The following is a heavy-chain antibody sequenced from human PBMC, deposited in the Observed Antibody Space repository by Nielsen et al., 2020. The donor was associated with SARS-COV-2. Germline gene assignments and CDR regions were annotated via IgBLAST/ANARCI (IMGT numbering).Heavy chain of an antibody. CDR2: IVSGGST. CDR1: GFTFSSYE. Sequence: GGSLRLSCAASGFTFSSYEMNWVRQAPGKGLEWVSVIVSGGSTYYADSVKGRFVIFRHTSQNMIYLQMNSLRPENTAVYYCARGSGYSSGPSEVWGQGTTVTVSS. V-gene: IGHV3-53*04. CDR3: ARGSGYSSGPSEV. J-gene: IGHJ6*02. D-gene: IGHD6-19*01.